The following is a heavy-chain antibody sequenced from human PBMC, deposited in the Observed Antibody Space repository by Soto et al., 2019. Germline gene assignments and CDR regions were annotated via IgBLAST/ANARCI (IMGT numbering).Heavy chain of an antibody. Sequence: GGSLRLSCVASGFTFRTYTMKWVRQAPGKGLEWVSGIRGFSPYTFYAESVKGRFTISRDNAKNSLYLQMNSLGVEDTAVYYCARDRGYDAHDYYYNAMDVWGQGTTVTVSS. J-gene: IGHJ6*02. CDR3: ARDRGYDAHDYYYNAMDV. V-gene: IGHV3-21*01. D-gene: IGHD2-15*01. CDR2: IRGFSPYT. CDR1: GFTFRTYT.